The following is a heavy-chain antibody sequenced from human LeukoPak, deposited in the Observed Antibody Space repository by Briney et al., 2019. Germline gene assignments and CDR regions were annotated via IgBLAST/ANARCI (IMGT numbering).Heavy chain of an antibody. Sequence: SVKVSCKASGGTFSSYAISWVRQAPGQGLEWMGGIIPIFGTANYAQKFQGRVTITTDESTSTAYMELSSLRSEDTAVYYCARDQRTPHDAFDIWGQGTMVTVSS. CDR1: GGTFSSYA. V-gene: IGHV1-69*05. CDR3: ARDQRTPHDAFDI. CDR2: IIPIFGTA. D-gene: IGHD2-15*01. J-gene: IGHJ3*02.